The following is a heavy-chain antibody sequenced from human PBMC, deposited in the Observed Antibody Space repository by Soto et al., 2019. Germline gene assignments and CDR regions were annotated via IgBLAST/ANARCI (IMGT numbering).Heavy chain of an antibody. CDR3: ARLVDDWFDP. CDR1: GYSFSDFW. V-gene: IGHV5-51*03. CDR2: IFPRDSDT. J-gene: IGHJ5*02. Sequence: EVQLVQSGAVVKKPGESLKISCKASGYSFSDFWIGWVRQMPRKGLECMGIIFPRDSDTRYSPSFQGQVTISADKSITTAYLQWSSLKASDTAIYYCARLVDDWFDPWGQGTQVTVSS. D-gene: IGHD2-15*01.